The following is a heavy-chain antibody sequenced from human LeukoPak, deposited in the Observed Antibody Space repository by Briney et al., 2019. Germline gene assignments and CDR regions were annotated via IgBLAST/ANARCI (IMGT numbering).Heavy chain of an antibody. J-gene: IGHJ4*02. V-gene: IGHV3-33*06. CDR2: IWYDGSNK. CDR3: AKGDGVVTYFDY. D-gene: IGHD4-23*01. CDR1: GSTFSSYG. Sequence: GGSLRLSCAASGSTFSSYGVHWVRQAPGKGLEWVAVIWYDGSNKYYADSVKGRFTISRDNSKNTLYLQMNSLRAEDTAVYYCAKGDGVVTYFDYWGQGTLVTVSS.